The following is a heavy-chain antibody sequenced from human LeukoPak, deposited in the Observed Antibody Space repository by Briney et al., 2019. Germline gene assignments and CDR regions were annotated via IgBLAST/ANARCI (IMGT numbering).Heavy chain of an antibody. V-gene: IGHV4-39*01. Sequence: SETLSLTCTVSGGSISSSTHYWVWIRQSPGKGLEWIGNFYSSGSTYYNPSLKSRVTISVDTSKSQFSLKLTSVTAADTAVYYCVRQFDYCGQGTLVTVSS. J-gene: IGHJ4*02. CDR3: VRQFDY. CDR1: GGSISSSTHY. CDR2: FYSSGST.